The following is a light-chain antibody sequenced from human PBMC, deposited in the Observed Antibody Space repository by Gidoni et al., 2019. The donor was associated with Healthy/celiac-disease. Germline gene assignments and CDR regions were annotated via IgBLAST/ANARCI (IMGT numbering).Light chain of an antibody. J-gene: IGKJ3*01. Sequence: IVMNPSPLPLPVTPGEPGSLSCRSSPSLLHSNGYNYLEWYLQKPGQSPPLLIYFGSNRASGVPDRFSRCGSGTYFTLKISSVEAEDFGFYYCMQARQTLFTFGPGTKVEIK. V-gene: IGKV2-28*01. CDR1: PSLLHSNGYNY. CDR2: FGS. CDR3: MQARQTLFT.